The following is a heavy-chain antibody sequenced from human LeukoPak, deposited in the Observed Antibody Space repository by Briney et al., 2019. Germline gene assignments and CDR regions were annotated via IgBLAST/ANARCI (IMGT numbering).Heavy chain of an antibody. D-gene: IGHD4-17*01. J-gene: IGHJ4*02. CDR3: ARSNDYGDYALDY. Sequence: SETLSLTCTVSGGSISSSSYYWGWIRQPPGKGLEWIGSIYYSGSTYYNPSLKSRVTISVDTSKNQFSLKLSSVTAADTAVYYRARSNDYGDYALDYWGQGTLVTVSS. V-gene: IGHV4-39*01. CDR1: GGSISSSSYY. CDR2: IYYSGST.